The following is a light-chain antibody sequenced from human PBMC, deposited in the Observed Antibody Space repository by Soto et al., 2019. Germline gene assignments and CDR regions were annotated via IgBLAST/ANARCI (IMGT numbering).Light chain of an antibody. CDR3: QQYNNWPPWT. V-gene: IGKV1-12*01. Sequence: DIQMTQSPSSVSASVGDRVTITCRASRDIGDRLAWFRHKPGKAPQLLIQTASTLVRETPSRFSGSGSGKEFTLTISSLQSEDFAVYYCQQYNNWPPWTFGQGTKVDIK. CDR1: RDIGDR. J-gene: IGKJ1*01. CDR2: TAS.